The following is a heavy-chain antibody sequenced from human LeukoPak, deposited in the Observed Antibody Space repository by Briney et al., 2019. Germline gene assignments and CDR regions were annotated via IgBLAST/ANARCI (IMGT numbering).Heavy chain of an antibody. Sequence: GGSLRLSCAASGFTFSSYGMHWVRQAPGKGLEWVAFIRYDGSNKYYADSVKGRFTISRDNAKNSLYLQMNSLKTEDTAVYYCTTFIVGANPLGGWGQGTLVTVSS. CDR1: GFTFSSYG. V-gene: IGHV3-30*02. CDR3: TTFIVGANPLGG. J-gene: IGHJ4*02. D-gene: IGHD1-26*01. CDR2: IRYDGSNK.